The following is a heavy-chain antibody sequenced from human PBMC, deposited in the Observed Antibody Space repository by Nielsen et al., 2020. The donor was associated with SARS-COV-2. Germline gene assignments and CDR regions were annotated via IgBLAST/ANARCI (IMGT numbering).Heavy chain of an antibody. CDR3: ARDYYDSSGYDWFDP. CDR2: ISSSGSTI. V-gene: IGHV3-48*03. D-gene: IGHD3-22*01. CDR1: GFTFSSYE. Sequence: GESLKISCAASGFTFSSYEMNWVRQAPGKGLEWVSYISSSGSTIYYADSVKGRFTISRDNAKNTLYLQMNSLRAEDTAVYYCARDYYDSSGYDWFDPWGQGTLVTVSS. J-gene: IGHJ5*02.